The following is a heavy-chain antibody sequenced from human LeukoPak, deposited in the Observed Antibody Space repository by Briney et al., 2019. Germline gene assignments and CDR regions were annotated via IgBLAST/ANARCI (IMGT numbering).Heavy chain of an antibody. J-gene: IGHJ3*02. D-gene: IGHD5-24*01. CDR1: GYTFTGYY. CDR2: INPNTGGT. Sequence: GASVKVSCKASGYTFTGYYMNWVRQAPGQGLEWMGRINPNTGGTNYAQSFQGSVTMTRDTSITTVYMELSRLRSDDTAVYYCARVGDGLNDGFDIWGQGTMVTVSS. CDR3: ARVGDGLNDGFDI. V-gene: IGHV1-2*06.